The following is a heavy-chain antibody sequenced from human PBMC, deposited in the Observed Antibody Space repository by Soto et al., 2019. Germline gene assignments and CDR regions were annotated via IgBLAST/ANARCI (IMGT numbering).Heavy chain of an antibody. Sequence: PGGSLRLSCAASGFTVNSNYMNWVRQAPGRGLEWVSVMYSGGSTYYADSVKGRFTISRDNSKNTLYLQMNSLRAEDTAVYFCARARRDGYNFVAFDIWGQGTMVTVSS. D-gene: IGHD5-12*01. J-gene: IGHJ3*02. CDR3: ARARRDGYNFVAFDI. V-gene: IGHV3-53*01. CDR2: MYSGGST. CDR1: GFTVNSNY.